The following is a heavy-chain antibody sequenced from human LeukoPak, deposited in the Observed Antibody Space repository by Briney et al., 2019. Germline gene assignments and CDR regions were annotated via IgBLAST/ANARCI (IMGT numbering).Heavy chain of an antibody. CDR3: ASTTSSSWYFDY. CDR2: INPNNGDT. V-gene: IGHV1-2*02. D-gene: IGHD6-13*01. Sequence: ASVKVSCKASGYTFTGYYLHWVRQAPGQGLEWMGWINPNNGDTQYAQNFQGRVTMTRDTSISTAYMELSRLSSDDTAVYHCASTTSSSWYFDYWGQGTLVTVSS. CDR1: GYTFTGYY. J-gene: IGHJ4*02.